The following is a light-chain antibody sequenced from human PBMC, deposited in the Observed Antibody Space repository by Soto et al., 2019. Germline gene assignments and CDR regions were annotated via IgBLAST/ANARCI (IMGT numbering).Light chain of an antibody. CDR3: QQYKNGWS. V-gene: IGKV3-15*01. Sequence: IVLTQSPGTLSLSPGERATLSCRASQSVSSSPLAWYQQKPGQAPRLLIYGASTRAAGIPARFSGSGSGIEFILTISSLQSEDFAVYYCQQYKNGWSFGQGTKVDIK. J-gene: IGKJ1*01. CDR2: GAS. CDR1: QSVSSS.